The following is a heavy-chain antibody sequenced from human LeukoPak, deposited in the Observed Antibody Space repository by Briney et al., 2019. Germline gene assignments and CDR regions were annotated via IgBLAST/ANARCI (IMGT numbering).Heavy chain of an antibody. V-gene: IGHV1-2*06. Sequence: ASVVVSCKASGYTFTDYYLHWVRQAPGQVLEWTGHINLSTGVTNPAQKFQGRITLSRDTSITTAYMELSGLTSADTAVYYCARDGFGDYVYFDYWGQGTLVTVSS. CDR1: GYTFTDYY. D-gene: IGHD4-17*01. J-gene: IGHJ4*02. CDR3: ARDGFGDYVYFDY. CDR2: INLSTGVT.